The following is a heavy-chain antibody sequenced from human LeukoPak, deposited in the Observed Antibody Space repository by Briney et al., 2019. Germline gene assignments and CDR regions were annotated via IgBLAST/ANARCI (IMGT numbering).Heavy chain of an antibody. CDR3: ATSFGPVIAAAGTGAD. CDR2: ISGSGSST. CDR1: GFTFRSYA. D-gene: IGHD6-13*01. V-gene: IGHV3-23*01. J-gene: IGHJ4*02. Sequence: GRSLRLSCAASGFTFRSYAMNWVRQAPGKGLEWVSVISGSGSSTYYADSVKGRFTISRDNSKNTLYLQMNSLRDEDTAVYYCATSFGPVIAAAGTGADWGQGTLVTVSS.